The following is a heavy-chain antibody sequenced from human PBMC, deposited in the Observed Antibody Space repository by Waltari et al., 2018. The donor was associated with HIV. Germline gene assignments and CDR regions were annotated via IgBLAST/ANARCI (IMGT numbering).Heavy chain of an antibody. CDR2: INHSGST. D-gene: IGHD3-22*01. CDR1: GGSFSGYY. Sequence: QVQLQQWGAGLLKPSETLSLTCAVYGGSFSGYYWRWIRQPPGKGLEWIGEINHSGSTNYNPSLKSRVTISVDTSKNQFSLKLSSVTAADTAVYYCARGQTQSYYYDSSGYYGYWGQGTLVTVSS. CDR3: ARGQTQSYYYDSSGYYGY. V-gene: IGHV4-34*01. J-gene: IGHJ4*02.